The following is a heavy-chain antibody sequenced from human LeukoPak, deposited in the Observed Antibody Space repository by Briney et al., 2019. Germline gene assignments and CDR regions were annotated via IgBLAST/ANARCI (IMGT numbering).Heavy chain of an antibody. Sequence: GASVKVSCKASGYTFTGYYMHWVRQAPGQGLEWMGWINPNSGGTNYAQKFQGRVTMTRDTSISTAYMELTRLRSDDTAVYYCARDNGYYWFDYWGQGTGDRVSS. V-gene: IGHV1-2*02. CDR1: GYTFTGYY. J-gene: IGHJ4*02. CDR3: ARDNGYYWFDY. CDR2: INPNSGGT. D-gene: IGHD4-17*01.